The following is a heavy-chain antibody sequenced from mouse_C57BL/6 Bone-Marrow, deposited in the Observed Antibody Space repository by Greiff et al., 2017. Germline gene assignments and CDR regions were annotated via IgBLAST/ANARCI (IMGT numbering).Heavy chain of an antibody. J-gene: IGHJ1*03. D-gene: IGHD1-1*01. CDR3: ARSEAPYYYGSSHWYFDV. CDR2: INPSSGYT. V-gene: IGHV1-7*01. CDR1: GYTFTSYW. Sequence: VQLQQSGAELAKPGASVKLSCKASGYTFTSYWMPWVKQRPGQGLEWIGYINPSSGYTKYNQKFKDKATLTADKSSSTAYMQLSSLTYEDSAVYYCARSEAPYYYGSSHWYFDVWGTGTTVTVSS.